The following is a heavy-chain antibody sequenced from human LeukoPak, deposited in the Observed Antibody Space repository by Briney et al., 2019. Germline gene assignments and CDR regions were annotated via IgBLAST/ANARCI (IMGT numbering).Heavy chain of an antibody. D-gene: IGHD3-10*01. Sequence: GGSLRLSCAASGFTFDDYAMHWVRQAPGKGLEWVSDISWNSGSIGYADSVKGRFTISRDNAKNSLYLQMNSLRAEDTALYYCAKDMQGGGSGSYFYMDVWGKGTTVTISS. CDR3: AKDMQGGGSGSYFYMDV. V-gene: IGHV3-9*01. J-gene: IGHJ6*03. CDR1: GFTFDDYA. CDR2: ISWNSGSI.